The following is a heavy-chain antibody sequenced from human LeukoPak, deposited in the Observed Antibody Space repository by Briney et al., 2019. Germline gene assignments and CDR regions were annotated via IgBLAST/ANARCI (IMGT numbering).Heavy chain of an antibody. CDR3: AKDIGLWSTDY. V-gene: IGHV3-30*02. CDR2: IWYDGSNK. Sequence: GGSLRLSCAASGFTFSSYGMHWVRQAPGKGLEWVAVIWYDGSNKYYADSVKGRFTISRDNSKNTLYLQMNSLRAEDTAVYYCAKDIGLWSTDYWGQGTLVTVSS. J-gene: IGHJ4*02. D-gene: IGHD5-18*01. CDR1: GFTFSSYG.